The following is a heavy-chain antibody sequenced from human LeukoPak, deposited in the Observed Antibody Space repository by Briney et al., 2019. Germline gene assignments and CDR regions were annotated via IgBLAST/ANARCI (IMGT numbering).Heavy chain of an antibody. CDR3: AKTSAEWVLFRFDY. CDR2: ITNDGSST. D-gene: IGHD3-3*01. Sequence: GGSLRLSCAASGLTFSSHWMHWVRQAPGKGLVWVSRITNDGSSTTYADSVKGRFTISRDNSKNTLYLQMNSLRAEDTAVYYCAKTSAEWVLFRFDYWGQGTLVTVSS. J-gene: IGHJ4*02. V-gene: IGHV3-74*01. CDR1: GLTFSSHW.